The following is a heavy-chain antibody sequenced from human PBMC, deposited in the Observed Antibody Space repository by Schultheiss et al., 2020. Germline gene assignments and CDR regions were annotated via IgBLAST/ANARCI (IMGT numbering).Heavy chain of an antibody. V-gene: IGHV3-74*01. CDR1: GFTFSSYW. D-gene: IGHD6-19*01. CDR3: AREGVADDVDY. CDR2: MNSDGSSI. J-gene: IGHJ4*02. Sequence: GESLKISCAASGFTFSSYWMHWVRQAPGKGLVWVSRMNSDGSSISYADSVKGRFTISRDNAKNTLYLQMNSLRAEDTAVYYCAREGVADDVDYWGQGTLVTVSS.